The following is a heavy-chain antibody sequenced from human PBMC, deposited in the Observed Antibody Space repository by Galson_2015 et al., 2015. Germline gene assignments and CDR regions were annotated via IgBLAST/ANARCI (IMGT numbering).Heavy chain of an antibody. J-gene: IGHJ4*02. CDR1: GFTFSSYW. Sequence: SLRLSCAASGFTFSSYWTHWVRQAPGKGLVWVSRINSDGSSTSYADSVKGRFTISRDNAKNTLYLQMNSLRAEDTAVYYCARVRESYYYGSGSEDYWGQGTLVTVSS. CDR2: INSDGSST. CDR3: ARVRESYYYGSGSEDY. V-gene: IGHV3-74*01. D-gene: IGHD3-10*01.